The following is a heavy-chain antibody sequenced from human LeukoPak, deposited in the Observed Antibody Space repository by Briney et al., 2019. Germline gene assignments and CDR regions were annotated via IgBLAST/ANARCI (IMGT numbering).Heavy chain of an antibody. J-gene: IGHJ4*02. D-gene: IGHD3-10*01. V-gene: IGHV4-59*01. CDR2: FYYGEST. CDR1: RGSIRSYY. CDR3: ASGSGSYYFVY. Sequence: SETLSLTCSVSRGSIRSYYWSWIRQSPEKGLEWIGSFYYGESTKYNPSLKSRVSISVDTSKTQVSLKLNPINAADTAVYYCASGSGSYYFVYWGQGVLVTVSS.